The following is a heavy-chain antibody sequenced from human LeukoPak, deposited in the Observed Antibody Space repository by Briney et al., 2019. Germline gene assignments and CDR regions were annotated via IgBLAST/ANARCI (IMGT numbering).Heavy chain of an antibody. CDR1: GASISSSTYY. J-gene: IGHJ4*02. CDR2: IYSSGIT. CDR3: AGRPAGY. Sequence: SETLSLTCTVSGASISSSTYYCGWIRQLPGKGLEWIGSIYSSGITYCNPSLKSRVTIFADTSKNQVSLRLSSVTAADTAVYYCAGRPAGYWGQGTLVTVSS. V-gene: IGHV4-39*01.